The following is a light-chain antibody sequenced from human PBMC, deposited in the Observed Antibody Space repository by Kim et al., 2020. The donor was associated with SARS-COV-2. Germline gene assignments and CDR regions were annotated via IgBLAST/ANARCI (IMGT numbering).Light chain of an antibody. J-gene: IGLJ2*01. CDR3: NSRDSSGNHLV. V-gene: IGLV3-19*01. CDR2: GKN. Sequence: SELPQDPAVSVALGQTVRITCQGDSLRSYYASWYQQKPGQAPVLVIYGKNNRPSGLPDRFSGSSSGNTASLTITGAQAEDEADYYCNSRDSSGNHLVFG. CDR1: SLRSYY.